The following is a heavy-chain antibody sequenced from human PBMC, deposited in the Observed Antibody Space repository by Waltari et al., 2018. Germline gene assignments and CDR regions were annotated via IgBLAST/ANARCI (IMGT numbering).Heavy chain of an antibody. CDR3: ASHPPRVNL. V-gene: IGHV4-59*08. Sequence: QVQLQESGPGLVKPSETMSLTCTVSGGSISSYYWSWIRQPPGKGLEWIGYIYYSGSTNYNPSLKSRVTISVDTSKNQFSLKLSSVTAADTAVYYCASHPPRVNLWGRGTLVTVSS. D-gene: IGHD4-4*01. CDR1: GGSISSYY. CDR2: IYYSGST. J-gene: IGHJ2*01.